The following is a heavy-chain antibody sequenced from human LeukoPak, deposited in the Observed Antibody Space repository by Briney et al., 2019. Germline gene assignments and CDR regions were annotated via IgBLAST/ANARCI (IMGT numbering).Heavy chain of an antibody. D-gene: IGHD2-2*01. CDR2: IYSGGST. CDR1: GFTVRSNY. Sequence: GGSLRLSCAASGFTVRSNYMSWVRQAPGKGLEWVSVIYSGGSTYYADSVKGRFTISRDNSKNTLYLQMNSLRAEDTAVYYCATSWIYPAFDIWGQGTMVTVSS. V-gene: IGHV3-53*01. J-gene: IGHJ3*02. CDR3: ATSWIYPAFDI.